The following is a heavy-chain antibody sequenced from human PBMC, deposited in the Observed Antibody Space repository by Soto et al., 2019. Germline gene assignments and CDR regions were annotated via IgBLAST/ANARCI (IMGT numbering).Heavy chain of an antibody. J-gene: IGHJ6*02. V-gene: IGHV3-23*01. CDR2: ISTSGGST. Sequence: EVQLLESGGGLVQPGGSLRLSCAASGFTFSSYPMSWVRQAPGKGLEWVSSISTSGGSTYYADSVKGRFTISRDNSNNTLYLQMNSLRAEDTAVYYCSLSARYYGMDVWGLGTTVTVSS. CDR1: GFTFSSYP. CDR3: SLSARYYGMDV.